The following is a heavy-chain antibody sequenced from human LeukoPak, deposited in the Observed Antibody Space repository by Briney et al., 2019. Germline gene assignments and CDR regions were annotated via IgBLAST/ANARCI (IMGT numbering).Heavy chain of an antibody. D-gene: IGHD3-10*01. V-gene: IGHV4-4*07. Sequence: SETLSLTCTVSGGSIGSFYWSWIRQPAGKGLEWIGRIYSSGSTDYNSSLKSRVTMSVDTSNNQFSLKLSSVTAADSAIYYCARDLPSFYFGSGNMFDPWGQGTLVTVPS. CDR3: ARDLPSFYFGSGNMFDP. CDR1: GGSIGSFY. J-gene: IGHJ5*02. CDR2: IYSSGST.